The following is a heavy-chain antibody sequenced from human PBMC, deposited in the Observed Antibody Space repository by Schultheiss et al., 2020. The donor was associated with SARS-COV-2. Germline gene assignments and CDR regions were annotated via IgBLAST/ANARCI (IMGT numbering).Heavy chain of an antibody. CDR2: VSYSGTT. V-gene: IGHV4-30-4*01. J-gene: IGHJ6*02. CDR3: ARPVFGEVAAAGTGAGMDV. CDR1: GGSVTSGDYY. Sequence: SETLSLTCIVSGGSVTSGDYYWNWIRQPPGKGLEWLGYVSYSGTTYYNPSLRSRVTISLDTSKNQFSLKLSSVTAADTAVYYCARPVFGEVAAAGTGAGMDVWGQGTSVTVSS. D-gene: IGHD6-13*01.